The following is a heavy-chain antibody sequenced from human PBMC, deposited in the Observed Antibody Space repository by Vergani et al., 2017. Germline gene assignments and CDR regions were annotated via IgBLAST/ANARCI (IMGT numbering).Heavy chain of an antibody. CDR2: INPNSGGT. CDR3: ARVGTSSNRDYFDY. Sequence: QVQLVQSGAEVKKPGASVKVSCKASGYTFTEYFMHWVRQAPGQGLEWMGWINPNSGGTNYAQKFQGRVTMTRDTSISTAYMELSNLRSDDTAVYYCARVGTSSNRDYFDYWGQGTLVTVSS. D-gene: IGHD2-2*01. J-gene: IGHJ4*02. CDR1: GYTFTEYF. V-gene: IGHV1-2*02.